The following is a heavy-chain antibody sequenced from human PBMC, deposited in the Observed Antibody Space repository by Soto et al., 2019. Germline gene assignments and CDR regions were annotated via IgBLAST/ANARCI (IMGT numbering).Heavy chain of an antibody. CDR1: VGTFSSYA. V-gene: IGHV1-69*13. J-gene: IGHJ5*02. CDR2: IIPIFGTA. CDR3: ARSIPYCSSTSCYTSWFDP. Sequence: SVKVSFNASVGTFSSYAISWVRQAPGQGLEWMGGIIPIFGTANYAQKFQGRVTITADESTSTAYMELSSLRSEDTAVYYCARSIPYCSSTSCYTSWFDPWGQGTLVTVSS. D-gene: IGHD2-2*02.